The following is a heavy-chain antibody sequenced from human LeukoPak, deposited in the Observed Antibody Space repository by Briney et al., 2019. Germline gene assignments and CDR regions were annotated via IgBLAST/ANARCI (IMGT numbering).Heavy chain of an antibody. V-gene: IGHV1-18*04. CDR2: ISAYNGNT. Sequence: ASVKVSCKASGYTFTGYYMHWVRQAPGQGLEWMGWISAYNGNTNYAQKLQGRVTMTTDTSTSTAYMELRSLRSDDTAVYYCARNSGDFGSDAFDIWGQGTMVTVSS. D-gene: IGHD5-12*01. CDR3: ARNSGDFGSDAFDI. CDR1: GYTFTGYY. J-gene: IGHJ3*02.